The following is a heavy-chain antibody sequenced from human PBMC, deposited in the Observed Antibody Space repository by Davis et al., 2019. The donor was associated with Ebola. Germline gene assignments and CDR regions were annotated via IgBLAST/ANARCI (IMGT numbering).Heavy chain of an antibody. D-gene: IGHD3-22*01. V-gene: IGHV1-2*02. CDR2: INPNSGGT. CDR3: AREGPSNYYDSSGYSDY. CDR1: GYTFTGYY. Sequence: ASVKVSCKASGYTFTGYYMHWVRQAPGQGLEWMGWINPNSGGTNYAQKFQGRVTMTRDTSISTAYMELSRLRSDDTAVYYCAREGPSNYYDSSGYSDYWGQGTLVTVSS. J-gene: IGHJ4*02.